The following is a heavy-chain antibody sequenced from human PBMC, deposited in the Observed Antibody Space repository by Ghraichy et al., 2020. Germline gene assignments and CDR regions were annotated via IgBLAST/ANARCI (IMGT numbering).Heavy chain of an antibody. D-gene: IGHD2-2*01. CDR3: ARTYQGN. V-gene: IGHV3-53*01. CDR2: IYSGGST. Sequence: GESLNISCAASGFTVSSNYMSWVRQAPGKGLEWVSVIYSGGSTYYADSVKGRFTISRDNSKNTLYLQMNSLRAEDTAVYYCARTYQGNWGQGTLVTVSS. CDR1: GFTVSSNY. J-gene: IGHJ4*02.